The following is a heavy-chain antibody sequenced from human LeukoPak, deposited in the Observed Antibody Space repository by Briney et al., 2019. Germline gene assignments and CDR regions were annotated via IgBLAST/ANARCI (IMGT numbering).Heavy chain of an antibody. D-gene: IGHD3-3*01. CDR1: GFTFSSYA. Sequence: PGGSLRLSCAASGFTFSSYAMSWVRQAPGKGLEWVSAISGSGGSTYYADSVKGRFTISRDNSKNTLYLQMNSLRVEDTAIYYCAKGSGASRPYYFDYWGQGTLVTVSS. V-gene: IGHV3-23*01. CDR2: ISGSGGST. CDR3: AKGSGASRPYYFDY. J-gene: IGHJ4*02.